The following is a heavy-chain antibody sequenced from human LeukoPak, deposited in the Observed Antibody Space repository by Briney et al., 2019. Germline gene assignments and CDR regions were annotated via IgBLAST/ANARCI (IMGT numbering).Heavy chain of an antibody. D-gene: IGHD6-19*01. Sequence: GGSLRLSCAASGFTFNRNAISWVRPAPGKGLEWVSTIGGSGDKTFYADSVKGRFTISRDNSKNMVHLQMNSLTGEDTALYYCVRRGDASSGWGDHDFWGQGALVTVSS. J-gene: IGHJ4*02. CDR1: GFTFNRNA. CDR2: IGGSGDKT. V-gene: IGHV3-23*01. CDR3: VRRGDASSGWGDHDF.